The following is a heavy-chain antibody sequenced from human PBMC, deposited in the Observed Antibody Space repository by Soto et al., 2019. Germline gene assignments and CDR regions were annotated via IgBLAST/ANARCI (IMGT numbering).Heavy chain of an antibody. CDR2: IYYSGST. V-gene: IGHV4-59*01. Sequence: SETLSLTCTVSGGSISSYYWSWIRQPPGKGLEWIGYIYYSGSTNYNPSLKSRVTISVDTSKNQFSLKLSSVTAADTAVYYCARHAIVVVPAATNWFDPWGQGPPVTVSS. D-gene: IGHD2-2*01. CDR3: ARHAIVVVPAATNWFDP. J-gene: IGHJ5*02. CDR1: GGSISSYY.